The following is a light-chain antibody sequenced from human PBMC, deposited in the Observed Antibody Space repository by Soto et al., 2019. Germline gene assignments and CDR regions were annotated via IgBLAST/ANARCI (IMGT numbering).Light chain of an antibody. J-gene: IGKJ5*01. CDR2: ATS. V-gene: IGKV3-11*01. CDR1: QSIASY. CDR3: QQRQYWPPIT. Sequence: EIVLTQSPATLSLSPGERATLSCRASQSIASYVAWYHQRPGQAPRLLIYATSNRATGVPARFSGSGSGTDFTLTISSLEPEDFAIYYCQQRQYWPPITFGQGTRLEIK.